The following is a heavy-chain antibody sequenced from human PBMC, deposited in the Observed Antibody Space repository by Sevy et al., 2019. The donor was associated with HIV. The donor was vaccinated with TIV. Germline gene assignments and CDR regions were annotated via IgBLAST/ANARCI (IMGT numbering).Heavy chain of an antibody. D-gene: IGHD3-22*01. J-gene: IGHJ4*02. CDR2: IKSKIDGETT. Sequence: GGSLRLSCAVSGFTFNNAWMNWVRQAPGTGLQWVGLIKSKIDGETTDYAAPLKGRFTISREYSKNTLYLQMNSLKIEDTAVYHCATAPGYYDSAPFDYWGPGTLVTVSS. V-gene: IGHV3-15*01. CDR3: ATAPGYYDSAPFDY. CDR1: GFTFNNAW.